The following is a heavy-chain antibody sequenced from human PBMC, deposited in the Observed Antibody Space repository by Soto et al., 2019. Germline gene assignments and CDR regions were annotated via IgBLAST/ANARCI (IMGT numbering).Heavy chain of an antibody. J-gene: IGHJ6*02. CDR2: IYPGDSDT. Sequence: GESLKISCNGSGYSFTSYCIGLVRQMPGKGLEWMGIIYPGDSDTRYSPSFQGQVTISADKSISTAYLQWSSLKASDTAMYYCARQEGTTPYYYGMDVWGQGTTVTVSS. CDR3: ARQEGTTPYYYGMDV. D-gene: IGHD1-1*01. CDR1: GYSFTSYC. V-gene: IGHV5-51*01.